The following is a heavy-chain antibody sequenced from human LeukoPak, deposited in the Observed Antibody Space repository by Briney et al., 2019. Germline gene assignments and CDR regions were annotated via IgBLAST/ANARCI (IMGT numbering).Heavy chain of an antibody. D-gene: IGHD5-12*01. CDR2: ISSSSSYI. V-gene: IGHV3-21*01. CDR1: GFTFSSYS. Sequence: GGSLMLSCAASGFTFSSYSMNWGRQAPGKGLEWVSSISSSSSYIYYADSVKGRFTISRDNAKNSLYLQMNSLRAEDTAVYYCAREGSGYDSNWFDPWGQGTLVTVSS. J-gene: IGHJ5*02. CDR3: AREGSGYDSNWFDP.